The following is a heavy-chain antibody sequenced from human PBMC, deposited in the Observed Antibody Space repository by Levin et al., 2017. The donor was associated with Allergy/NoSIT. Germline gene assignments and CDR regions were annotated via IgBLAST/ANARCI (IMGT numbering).Heavy chain of an antibody. D-gene: IGHD3-9*01. CDR1: GYSFTSYW. J-gene: IGHJ6*03. V-gene: IGHV5-51*01. CDR2: IYPGDSDT. CDR3: ARQPISYDILTGHQNYYMDV. Sequence: GGSLRLSCKGSGYSFTSYWIGWVRQMPGKGLEWMGIIYPGDSDTRYSPSFQGQVTISADKSISTAYLQWSSLKASDTAMYYCARQPISYDILTGHQNYYMDVWGKGTTVTVSS.